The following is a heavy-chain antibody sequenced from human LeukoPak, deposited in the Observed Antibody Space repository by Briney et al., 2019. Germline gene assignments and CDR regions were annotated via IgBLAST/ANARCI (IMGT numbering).Heavy chain of an antibody. CDR1: GGSISSSSYY. Sequence: PSETLSLTCTVSGGSISSSSYYWGWIRQPPGKGLEWIGSIYYSGSTYYNPSLKSRVTISVDTSKNQFSLKLSSVTAADTAVYYCARQEPYSYGSGSFDYWGQGTLVTVSS. CDR2: IYYSGST. D-gene: IGHD3-10*01. CDR3: ARQEPYSYGSGSFDY. V-gene: IGHV4-39*01. J-gene: IGHJ4*02.